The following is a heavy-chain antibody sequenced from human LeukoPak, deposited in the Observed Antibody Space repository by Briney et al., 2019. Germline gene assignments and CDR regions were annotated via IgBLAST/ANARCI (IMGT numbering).Heavy chain of an antibody. CDR2: INPNSGGT. CDR3: ARSSPGYYPYYYYGMDV. D-gene: IGHD3-9*01. Sequence: ASVKVSCKASGYTFTGYYMHWVRQAPGQGLEWMGWINPNSGGTNYAQKFQGRVTMTRDTSISTAYMELSRLRSDDTAVYYCARSSPGYYPYYYYGMDVWAKGPRSPSP. J-gene: IGHJ6*02. V-gene: IGHV1-2*02. CDR1: GYTFTGYY.